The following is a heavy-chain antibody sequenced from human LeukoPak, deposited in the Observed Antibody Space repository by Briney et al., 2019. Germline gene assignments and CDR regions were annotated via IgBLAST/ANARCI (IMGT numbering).Heavy chain of an antibody. CDR2: INHSGST. CDR3: ARAVYDFWSGYRPTNGFDP. D-gene: IGHD3-3*01. CDR1: GGSISSYY. J-gene: IGHJ5*02. V-gene: IGHV4-34*01. Sequence: SETLSLTCTVSGGSISSYYWSWIRQPPGKGLEWIGEINHSGSTNYNPSLKSRVTISVDTSKNQFSLKLSSVTAADTAVYYCARAVYDFWSGYRPTNGFDPWGQGTLVTVSS.